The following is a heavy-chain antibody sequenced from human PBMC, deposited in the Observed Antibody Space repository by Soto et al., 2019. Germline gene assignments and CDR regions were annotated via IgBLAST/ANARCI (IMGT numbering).Heavy chain of an antibody. J-gene: IGHJ5*02. V-gene: IGHV4-39*01. CDR3: ATSRRVFGVVYWFDP. CDR2: IYYSGST. Sequence: SETLSLTCTVSGGSISSSSYYWGWIRQPPGKGLEWIGSIYYSGSTYYNPSLKSRVTISVDTSKNQFSLKLSSVTAADTAVYYCATSRRVFGVVYWFDPWGQGTLVTVS. D-gene: IGHD3-3*01. CDR1: GGSISSSSYY.